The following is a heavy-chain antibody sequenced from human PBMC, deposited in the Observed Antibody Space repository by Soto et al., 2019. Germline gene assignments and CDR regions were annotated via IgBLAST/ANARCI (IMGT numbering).Heavy chain of an antibody. CDR3: ARALTGAPPPTWFDP. D-gene: IGHD7-27*01. V-gene: IGHV3-30*03. Sequence: QVQLVESGGGVVQPGRSLRLSCAASGFTFSSYGMFWVRQAPGRGLEWVAFISYDGSDKCSDSVKGRFTISRDNSKNTLYLQMNSLRAEDTAVYYCARALTGAPPPTWFDPWGQGTLVTVSS. CDR1: GFTFSSYG. J-gene: IGHJ5*02. CDR2: ISYDGSDK.